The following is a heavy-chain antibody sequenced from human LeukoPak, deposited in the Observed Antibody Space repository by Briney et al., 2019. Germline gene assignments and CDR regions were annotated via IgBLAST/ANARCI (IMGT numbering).Heavy chain of an antibody. D-gene: IGHD4-17*01. J-gene: IGHJ6*03. CDR1: GFTFSSYG. CDR3: TASPDTVTDYYYYYMDV. CDR2: IKSKTDGGTT. V-gene: IGHV3-15*01. Sequence: PGGSLRLSCAASGFTFSSYGMSWVRQAPGKGLEWVGRIKSKTDGGTTDYAAPVKGRFTISRDDSKNTLYLQMNSLKTEDTAVYYCTASPDTVTDYYYYYMDVWGKGTTVTVSS.